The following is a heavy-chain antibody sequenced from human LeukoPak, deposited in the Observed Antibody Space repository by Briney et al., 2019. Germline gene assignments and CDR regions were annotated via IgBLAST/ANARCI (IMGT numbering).Heavy chain of an antibody. CDR3: AKDSFYDILTGTDNNYFDY. Sequence: GRSLRLSCAASGFTFDDYAMHWVRQAPGKGLEWVSSISWNIGRIAYADSVKGRFTISRDNAKNSLLLQMNSLRPADTALYYCAKDSFYDILTGTDNNYFDYWGQGTLVTVSS. CDR1: GFTFDDYA. CDR2: ISWNIGRI. V-gene: IGHV3-9*01. J-gene: IGHJ4*02. D-gene: IGHD3-9*01.